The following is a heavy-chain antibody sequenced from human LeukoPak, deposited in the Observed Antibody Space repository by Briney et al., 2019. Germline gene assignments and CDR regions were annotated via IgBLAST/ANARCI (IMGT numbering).Heavy chain of an antibody. CDR1: GYTFTGYY. V-gene: IGHV1-46*01. J-gene: IGHJ3*02. D-gene: IGHD1-26*01. CDR2: INPSGGST. CDR3: ARDTGSGSYYHRGAFDI. Sequence: ASVKVSCKASGYTFTGYYMHWVRQAPGQGLEWMGIINPSGGSTSYAQKFQGRVTMTRDMSTSTVYMELSSLRSEDTAVYYCARDTGSGSYYHRGAFDIWGQGTMVTVSS.